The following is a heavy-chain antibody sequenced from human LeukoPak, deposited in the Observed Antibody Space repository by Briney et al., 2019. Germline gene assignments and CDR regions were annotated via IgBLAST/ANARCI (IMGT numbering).Heavy chain of an antibody. V-gene: IGHV4-34*01. CDR2: INHSGST. CDR3: ARGLGELSHLDY. D-gene: IGHD3-10*01. J-gene: IGHJ4*02. Sequence: SETLSLTCAVYGGSFSGYYWSWIRQPPGKGLEWIGEINHSGSTNYNPSLKSRVTISVDTSKNQFSLKLSSVTAADTAVYYCARGLGELSHLDYWGQGTLVTVSS. CDR1: GGSFSGYY.